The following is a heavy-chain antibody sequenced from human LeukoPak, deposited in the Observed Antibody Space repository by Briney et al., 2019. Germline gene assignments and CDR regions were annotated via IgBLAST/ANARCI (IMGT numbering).Heavy chain of an antibody. CDR3: ARDKYSSGWPNWFDP. CDR2: IYYSGST. V-gene: IGHV4-59*01. CDR1: GGSISSYY. Sequence: SETLSLTCTVSGGSISSYYWSWIRQPPGKGLEWIGYIYYSGSTNYNPSLKSRVTISVDTSKNQFSLKLSSVTAADTAVYYCARDKYSSGWPNWFDPWGQGTLVTVSS. D-gene: IGHD6-19*01. J-gene: IGHJ5*02.